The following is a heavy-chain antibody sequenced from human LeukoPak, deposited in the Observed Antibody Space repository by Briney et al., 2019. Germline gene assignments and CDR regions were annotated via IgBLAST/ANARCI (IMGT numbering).Heavy chain of an antibody. CDR1: GYTFTGYY. V-gene: IGHV1-2*04. CDR2: INPNSSGT. J-gene: IGHJ6*03. Sequence: GASVKVSCKASGYTFTGYYMHWVRQAPGQGLEWMGWINPNSSGTNYAQKFQGWVTMTRDTSISTAYMELSRLRSDDTAVYYCARVMGYSAPGSRPYYYYMDVWGTGTTVTVSS. D-gene: IGHD4-23*01. CDR3: ARVMGYSAPGSRPYYYYMDV.